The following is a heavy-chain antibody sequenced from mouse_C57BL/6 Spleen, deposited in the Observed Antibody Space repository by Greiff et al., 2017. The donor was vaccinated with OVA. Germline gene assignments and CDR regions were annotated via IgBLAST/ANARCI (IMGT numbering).Heavy chain of an antibody. V-gene: IGHV5-17*01. D-gene: IGHD2-1*01. CDR1: GFTFSDYG. J-gene: IGHJ4*01. CDR2: ISSGSSTI. Sequence: EVQRVESGGGLVKPGGSLKLSCAASGFTFSDYGMHWVRQAPEKGLEWVAYISSGSSTIYYADTVKGRFTISRDNAKNTLFLQMTSLRSEDTAMYYCARCYYGNYDYYAMDYWGQGTSVTVSS. CDR3: ARCYYGNYDYYAMDY.